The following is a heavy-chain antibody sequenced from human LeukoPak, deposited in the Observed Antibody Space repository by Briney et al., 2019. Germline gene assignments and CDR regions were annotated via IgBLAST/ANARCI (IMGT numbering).Heavy chain of an antibody. CDR2: IYYSGST. CDR3: ARVFEGSGGARYYYYYMDV. D-gene: IGHD3-16*01. CDR1: GGSISSYY. V-gene: IGHV4-59*01. Sequence: SETLSLTCTVAGGSISSYYWSWIRQPPGKGREWIGYIYYSGSTNYNPSLKSRVTISVDTSKNQFSLKLSSVTAADTAVYYCARVFEGSGGARYYYYYMDVWGKGTTVTVSS. J-gene: IGHJ6*03.